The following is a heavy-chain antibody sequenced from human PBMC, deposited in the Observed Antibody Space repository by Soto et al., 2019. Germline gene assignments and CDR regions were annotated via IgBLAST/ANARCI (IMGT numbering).Heavy chain of an antibody. D-gene: IGHD6-25*01. CDR3: ATVAAWVPIFYPSLDV. J-gene: IGHJ6*02. CDR1: GHTLSELS. V-gene: IGHV1-24*01. CDR2: FDPEDGET. Sequence: QVQLVQSGAEVRKPGASVKVSCKVSGHTLSELSVHWVRQAPGKGPEWLVGFDPEDGETIYAQKFQSRVTMTEDISTDTAYRELRRLRSDDTAIYYGATVAAWVPIFYPSLDVWGQGTTVIVSS.